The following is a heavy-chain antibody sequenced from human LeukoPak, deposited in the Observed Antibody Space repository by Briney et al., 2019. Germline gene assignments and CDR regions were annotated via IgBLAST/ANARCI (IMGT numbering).Heavy chain of an antibody. CDR3: ATLGYFDWFFDY. D-gene: IGHD3-9*01. V-gene: IGHV1-24*01. CDR1: GYTLTELS. J-gene: IGHJ4*02. Sequence: AXVKVSCKVSGYTLTELSMHWVRQAPGKGLEWMGGFDPEDGETIYAQKFQGRVTMTEDTSTDTAYMELSSLRSEDTAVYYCATLGYFDWFFDYWGQGTLVTVSS. CDR2: FDPEDGET.